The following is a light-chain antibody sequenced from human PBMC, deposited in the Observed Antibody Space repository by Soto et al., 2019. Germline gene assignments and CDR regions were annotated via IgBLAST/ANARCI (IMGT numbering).Light chain of an antibody. CDR2: GAS. CDR1: QSVSSSY. J-gene: IGKJ1*01. CDR3: QQYDNSVWT. V-gene: IGKV3-20*01. Sequence: IVLTQSQGTLSLSPGERATLSCRASQSVSSSYLAWYQQKPGQAPRLLIYGASSRATGIPDRFSGSGSGTDFTLTISRLEPEDFAVYYCQQYDNSVWTFGQGTKVDIK.